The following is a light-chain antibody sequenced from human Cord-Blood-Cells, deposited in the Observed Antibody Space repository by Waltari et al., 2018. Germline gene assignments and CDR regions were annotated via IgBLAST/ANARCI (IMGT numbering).Light chain of an antibody. CDR2: GAS. Sequence: EIVLTQSPDTLSLSPGDRATLSCRASQSVSSSYLAWYQQKPGQAPRLLIYGASSRATGIPDRFSGSGSGTDFTLTISRLEPEDFAVYYCQQYGSSPRTFGQGTKVEIK. V-gene: IGKV3-20*01. CDR1: QSVSSSY. J-gene: IGKJ1*01. CDR3: QQYGSSPRT.